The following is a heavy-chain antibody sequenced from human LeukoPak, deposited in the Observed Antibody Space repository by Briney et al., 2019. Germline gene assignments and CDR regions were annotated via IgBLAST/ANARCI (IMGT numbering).Heavy chain of an antibody. Sequence: RSETQFLSCTVSGGSISSSTYYWGRIRQPPGKGLEWIGNIFYTGNTYYHPSLKSRVTISVATSNNQFSLKLSSVTAADTAVYYCARLGPGYSSTWSNDAFAIWGQGTVVTVSS. CDR2: IFYTGNT. V-gene: IGHV4-39*01. D-gene: IGHD6-13*01. J-gene: IGHJ3*02. CDR1: GGSISSSTYY. CDR3: ARLGPGYSSTWSNDAFAI.